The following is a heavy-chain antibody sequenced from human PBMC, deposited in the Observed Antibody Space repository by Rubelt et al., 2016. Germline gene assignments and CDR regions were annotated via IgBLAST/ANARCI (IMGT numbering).Heavy chain of an antibody. CDR2: IYAGGNT. Sequence: EVQLVESGGGLVQPGGSLRLSCAASGFTVSSSYMSWVRQAPGKGLEWVSIIYAGGNTDYADSVKGRFIMSRDISKNTLYLKMNNLRAEETAVYYCAREGLTSGDAFDIWGQGTMVTVSS. V-gene: IGHV3-66*01. CDR3: AREGLTSGDAFDI. J-gene: IGHJ3*02. D-gene: IGHD6-19*01. CDR1: GFTVSSSY.